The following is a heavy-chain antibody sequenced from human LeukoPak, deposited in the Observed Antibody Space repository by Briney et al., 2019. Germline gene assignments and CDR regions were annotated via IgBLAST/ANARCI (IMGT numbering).Heavy chain of an antibody. Sequence: PGGSLRLSCTASGFTFRSYEMHWVRQAPGRGLEWVSYISSRGSMIYYAGSVKGRFTISRDNAKNSLYLQMNNLRAEDTAVYYCARGRLFGDFWGQGALVTVSS. D-gene: IGHD2-21*02. J-gene: IGHJ4*02. V-gene: IGHV3-48*03. CDR3: ARGRLFGDF. CDR1: GFTFRSYE. CDR2: ISSRGSMI.